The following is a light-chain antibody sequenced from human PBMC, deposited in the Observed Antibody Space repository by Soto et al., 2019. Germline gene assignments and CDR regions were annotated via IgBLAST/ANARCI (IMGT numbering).Light chain of an antibody. CDR2: SVS. CDR3: QQYKTYPLT. V-gene: IGKV1-16*01. J-gene: IGKJ4*02. CDR1: QDIGNS. Sequence: DIQMAQSPSSLSASVVDTVTLTCRASQDIGNSLAWLQQKPGRAPKSLISSVSSLQSGVPSRFSGSRYGADFTLSISNLQPEDFATYYCQQYKTYPLTFGGGTKVDI.